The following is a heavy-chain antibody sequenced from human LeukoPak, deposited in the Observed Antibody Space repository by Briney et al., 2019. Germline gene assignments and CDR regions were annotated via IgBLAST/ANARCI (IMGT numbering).Heavy chain of an antibody. Sequence: GGSLRLSCAASGFTFSSYGMNWVRQAPGKGLEWLSYLSNTGNIHYAQTVKGRFTISRDNAKNSLYLQMDGLRAEDTAVYYCARRGDTPMIGDHWGQGILVTVAS. V-gene: IGHV3-48*01. J-gene: IGHJ4*02. CDR3: ARRGDTPMIGDH. D-gene: IGHD5-18*01. CDR1: GFTFSSYG. CDR2: LSNTGNI.